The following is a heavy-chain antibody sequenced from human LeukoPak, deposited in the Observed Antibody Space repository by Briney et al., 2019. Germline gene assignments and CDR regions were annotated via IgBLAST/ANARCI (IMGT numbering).Heavy chain of an antibody. J-gene: IGHJ4*02. V-gene: IGHV4-34*01. CDR2: INHSGST. Sequence: SETLSLTCAVYGGSFSGHYWSWIRQPPGKGLEWIGEINHSGSTNYNPSLKSRVTISVDTSKNQFSLKLSSVTAADTAVYYCAIPGTDCSGGSCYRPSFFDYWGQGTLVTVSS. CDR3: AIPGTDCSGGSCYRPSFFDY. CDR1: GGSFSGHY. D-gene: IGHD2-15*01.